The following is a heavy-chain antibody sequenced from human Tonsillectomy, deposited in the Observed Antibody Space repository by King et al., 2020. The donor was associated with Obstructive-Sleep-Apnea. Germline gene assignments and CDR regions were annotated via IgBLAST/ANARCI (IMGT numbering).Heavy chain of an antibody. CDR1: GFTFDDYA. V-gene: IGHV3-9*01. D-gene: IGHD6-19*01. J-gene: IGHJ4*02. CDR3: AKGPLPSGRYHYFDY. CDR2: ISWNSGSI. Sequence: VQLVESGGGLVQPGRSLRLSCAASGFTFDDYAMHWVRQAPGKGLEWVSGISWNSGSIGYADSVKGRFTISRDNAKNSLYLQMNSLRAEDTALYYCAKGPLPSGRYHYFDYWGQGTLVTVSS.